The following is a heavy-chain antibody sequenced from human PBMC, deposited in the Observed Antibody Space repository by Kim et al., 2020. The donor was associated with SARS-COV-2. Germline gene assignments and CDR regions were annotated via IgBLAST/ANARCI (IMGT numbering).Heavy chain of an antibody. J-gene: IGHJ4*02. CDR3: ARNRLVFGELLGAYDY. V-gene: IGHV1-69*04. D-gene: IGHD3-10*02. CDR1: GGTFSSYA. CDR2: IIPILGIA. Sequence: SVKVSCKASGGTFSSYAISWVRQAPGQGLEWMGRIIPILGIANYAQKFQGRVTITADKSTSTAYMELSSLRSEDTAVYYCARNRLVFGELLGAYDYWGQGTLVTVSS.